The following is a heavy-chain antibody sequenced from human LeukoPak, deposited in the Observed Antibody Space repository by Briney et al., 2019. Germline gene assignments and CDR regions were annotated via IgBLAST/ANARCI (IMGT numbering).Heavy chain of an antibody. CDR2: IYTSGST. D-gene: IGHD3-3*01. CDR3: ARVVAYDFWSGYGDG. Sequence: SSQTLSLTCTVSGGSISSGSYYWSWIRQPAGKGLEWIGRIYTSGSTNYNPSLKSRVTISVDTSKNQFSLKLSSVTAADTAVYYCARVVAYDFWSGYGDGWGKGTTVTDSS. J-gene: IGHJ6*04. V-gene: IGHV4-61*02. CDR1: GGSISSGSYY.